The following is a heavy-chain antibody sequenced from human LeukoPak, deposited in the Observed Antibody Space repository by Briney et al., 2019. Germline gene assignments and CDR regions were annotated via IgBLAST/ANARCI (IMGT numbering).Heavy chain of an antibody. Sequence: ASVMVSCKASGYTFTGYYMHWVRQAPGQGLEWMGWINPNSGGTNYAQKFQGRVTMARDTSISTAYMELSRLRSDDTAVYYCARVVGAVGYFDYWGQGTLVTVSS. CDR3: ARVVGAVGYFDY. CDR2: INPNSGGT. V-gene: IGHV1-2*02. CDR1: GYTFTGYY. J-gene: IGHJ4*02. D-gene: IGHD1-26*01.